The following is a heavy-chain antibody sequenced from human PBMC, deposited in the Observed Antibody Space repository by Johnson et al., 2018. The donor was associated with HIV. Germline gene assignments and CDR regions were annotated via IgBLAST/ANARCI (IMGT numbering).Heavy chain of an antibody. CDR1: GFTFDDYG. J-gene: IGHJ3*02. CDR2: IYSGGST. D-gene: IGHD6-6*01. V-gene: IGHV3-20*04. Sequence: EMQLVESGGGVVRPGGSLRLSCAASGFTFDDYGMSWVRQAPGKGLEWVSGIYSGGSTYYADSVKGRFTISRDNRKNSLYLQMNSLRTEDTALYYCAKVLGYSSSSRDAFDIWGQGTMVTVSS. CDR3: AKVLGYSSSSRDAFDI.